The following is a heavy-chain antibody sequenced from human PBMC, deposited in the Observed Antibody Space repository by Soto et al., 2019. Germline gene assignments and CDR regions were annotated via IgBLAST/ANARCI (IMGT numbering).Heavy chain of an antibody. CDR1: GYTFTTYG. CDR3: ARDQIIMVTGEEGLYHYGMDV. V-gene: IGHV1-18*01. CDR2: IRTYNGNT. Sequence: QVQLVQSGAEVKKPGASVKVSCKASGYTFTTYGISWVRQAPGQGLEWMGWIRTYNGNTNYAQKLQGRVTMTTDTSTITAYMELRSLRSDDTAVYYCARDQIIMVTGEEGLYHYGMDVWGQGTTVTVSS. J-gene: IGHJ6*02. D-gene: IGHD3-10*01.